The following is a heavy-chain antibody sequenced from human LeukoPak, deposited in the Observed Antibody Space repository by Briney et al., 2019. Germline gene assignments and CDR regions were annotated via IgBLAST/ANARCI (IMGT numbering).Heavy chain of an antibody. CDR1: GFTFSSYW. Sequence: GGSLRLSCTVSGFTFSSYWMSWVRRAPGKGLEWVANIKQDGSEKNFVDSVKGRFTISRDNAKNSLYLQMNSLRAEDTAVYYCAGGGGWIMDSWGQGTLVTVSS. J-gene: IGHJ5*01. CDR3: AGGGGWIMDS. D-gene: IGHD5-12*01. CDR2: IKQDGSEK. V-gene: IGHV3-7*01.